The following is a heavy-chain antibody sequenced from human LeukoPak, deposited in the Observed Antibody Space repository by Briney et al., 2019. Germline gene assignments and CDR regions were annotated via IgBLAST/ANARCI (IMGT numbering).Heavy chain of an antibody. J-gene: IGHJ4*02. Sequence: GGSLRLSCTVSGFTVSSNSMSWVRQAPGKGLEWVSLIYSGGTTYYADSVKGRFTISRDNSKNTLYLQMNSLRAEDAAVYYCARRAGGYSHPYDYWGQGILVTVSS. CDR3: ARRAGGYSHPYDY. D-gene: IGHD4-23*01. CDR1: GFTVSSNS. CDR2: IYSGGTT. V-gene: IGHV3-53*01.